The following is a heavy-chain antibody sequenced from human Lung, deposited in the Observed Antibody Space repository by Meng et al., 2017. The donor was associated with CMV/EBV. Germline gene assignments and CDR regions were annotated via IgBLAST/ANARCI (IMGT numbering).Heavy chain of an antibody. Sequence: SVKVSCXTSGYPFSSYGMSWVRQAPGKGLEWMGWISGNNGRTNYAQRFQGRLTLTIDTSTSTAYMELSKLRSDDTAMYYCARDYNIIKGHEYDCFDPWGQGTLVTFSS. CDR3: ARDYNIIKGHEYDCFDP. CDR2: ISGNNGRT. J-gene: IGHJ5*01. V-gene: IGHV1-18*01. D-gene: IGHD2/OR15-2a*01. CDR1: GYPFSSYG.